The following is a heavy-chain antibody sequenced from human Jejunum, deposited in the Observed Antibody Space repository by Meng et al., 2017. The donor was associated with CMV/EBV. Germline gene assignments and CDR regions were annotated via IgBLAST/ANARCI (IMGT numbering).Heavy chain of an antibody. CDR1: FTFNTYG. CDR2: IRYDGGKD. J-gene: IGHJ5*01. D-gene: IGHD3-3*01. CDR3: GRDPHDFWSGKNWCDS. Sequence: FTFNTYGFHWVRQAPGKGLEWVTFIRYDGGKDYYAESVKGRFTISRDNSMNRLYLQMNSLRPEDTAVYYCGRDPHDFWSGKNWCDSWGQGTLVTVSS. V-gene: IGHV3-30*02.